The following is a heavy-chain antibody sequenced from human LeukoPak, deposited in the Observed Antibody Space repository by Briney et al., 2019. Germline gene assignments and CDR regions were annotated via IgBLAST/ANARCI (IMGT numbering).Heavy chain of an antibody. J-gene: IGHJ4*02. CDR3: AKVIRKYYDSSGSKFDY. CDR1: GFTFSSYA. CDR2: ISGSGGST. D-gene: IGHD3-22*01. Sequence: PGGSLRLSCAASGFTFSSYAMSWVRQAPGKGLEWVSGISGSGGSTYYADSVKGRFTISRDNSKNTLYLQMNSLRAEDTAVYYCAKVIRKYYDSSGSKFDYWVQGTLVTVSS. V-gene: IGHV3-23*01.